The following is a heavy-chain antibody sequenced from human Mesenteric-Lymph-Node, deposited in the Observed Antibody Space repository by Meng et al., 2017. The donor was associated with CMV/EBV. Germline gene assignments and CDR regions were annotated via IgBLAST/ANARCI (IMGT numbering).Heavy chain of an antibody. J-gene: IGHJ4*02. Sequence: GGSLRLSCAASGFSFSTYAMSWVRQAPGKGLEWVSSINNNAGNRYYADSLKGWFTISRDNSKSTVYLQMNDLRAEDTAVYYCARRVHCFDYWGQGTLVTVSS. CDR1: GFSFSTYA. CDR2: INNNAGNR. V-gene: IGHV3-23*01. CDR3: ARRVHCFDY. D-gene: IGHD3-3*01.